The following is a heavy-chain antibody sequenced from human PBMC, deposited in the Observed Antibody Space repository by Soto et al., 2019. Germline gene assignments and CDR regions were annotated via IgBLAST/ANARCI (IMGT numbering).Heavy chain of an antibody. CDR2: IIPILGIA. Sequence: SVKVSCKASGGTFSSYTISWVRQAPGQGLEWMGRIIPILGIANYAQKFQGRVTMTGDKSTSTAYMELSRLRSDDTAVYYCARDMYSSSWGGGNYFDGSGQGTRVTVAS. CDR3: ARDMYSSSWGGGNYFDG. V-gene: IGHV1-69*04. CDR1: GGTFSSYT. J-gene: IGHJ4*02. D-gene: IGHD6-13*01.